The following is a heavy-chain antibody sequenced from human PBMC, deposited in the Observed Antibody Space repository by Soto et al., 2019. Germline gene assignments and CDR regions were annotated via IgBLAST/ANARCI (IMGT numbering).Heavy chain of an antibody. Sequence: EEQLVESGGGLVKPGGSLRLSCAASGFTFSNAWMSWVRQAPGKGLEWVGRIKTKTDGGPTDYAAPVKDRFTISRDDAKNTVYLQMNSLKTEETAVYYCAAASSGFARYFDLWGRGTLVIVSS. V-gene: IGHV3-15*01. D-gene: IGHD5-12*01. CDR1: GFTFSNAW. CDR3: AAASSGFARYFDL. CDR2: IKTKTDGGPT. J-gene: IGHJ2*01.